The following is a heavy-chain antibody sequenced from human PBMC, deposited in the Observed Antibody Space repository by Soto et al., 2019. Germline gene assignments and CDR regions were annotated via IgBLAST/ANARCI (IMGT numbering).Heavy chain of an antibody. V-gene: IGHV4-59*12. J-gene: IGHJ1*01. D-gene: IGHD2-21*01. Sequence: SETLSLTCTVSGGSISSYYWSWIRQPPGKGLEWIGYIYYSGSTNYNPSLKGRFTISRDNTKNSLHLLMNNLRVEDTAVYYCATDVGVDWGQGTLVTVSS. CDR3: ATDVGVD. CDR2: IYYSGST. CDR1: GGSISSYY.